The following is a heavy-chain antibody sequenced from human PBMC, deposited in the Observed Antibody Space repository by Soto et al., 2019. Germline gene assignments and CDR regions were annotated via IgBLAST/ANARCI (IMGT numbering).Heavy chain of an antibody. CDR1: CGSISSGDYY. CDR3: ARAYGDYDHFDS. V-gene: IGHV4-30-4*01. CDR2: IYYSGST. Sequence: PSETLSLTCTVSCGSISSGDYYWSWIRQPPGKGLEWIGYIYYSGSTYYNPSLRSRVTISVDTAKNNFSVKLSSVTVADTAVYYCARAYGDYDHFDSWGQGTLVTVSS. J-gene: IGHJ4*02. D-gene: IGHD4-17*01.